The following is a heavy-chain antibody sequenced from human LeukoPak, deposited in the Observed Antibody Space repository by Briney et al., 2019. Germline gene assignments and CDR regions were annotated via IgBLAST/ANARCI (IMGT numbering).Heavy chain of an antibody. V-gene: IGHV1-2*02. CDR3: AREGVSDAFDI. CDR2: INPNSGGT. D-gene: IGHD3-16*01. CDR1: GYTFTGYY. J-gene: IGHJ3*02. Sequence: GASVKVSCKASGYTFTGYYMHWVGQAPGQGLEWMGWINPNSGGTNYAQKFQGRVAMTRDTSISTAYMELSRLRSDDAAVYYCAREGVSDAFDIWGQGTMVTVSS.